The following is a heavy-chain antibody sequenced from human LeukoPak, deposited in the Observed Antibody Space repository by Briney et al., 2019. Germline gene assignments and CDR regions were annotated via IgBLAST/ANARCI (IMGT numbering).Heavy chain of an antibody. CDR2: IYYSGST. J-gene: IGHJ3*02. Sequence: SETLSLTCTVSGGSISSYYWSWIRQPPGKGLEWIGYIYYSGSTNYNPSLKSRVTISVDTSKNQFSLKLSFVTAADTAVYYCARLRAGFVVVTAHDAFDIWGQGTMVTVSS. CDR3: ARLRAGFVVVTAHDAFDI. D-gene: IGHD2-21*02. V-gene: IGHV4-59*01. CDR1: GGSISSYY.